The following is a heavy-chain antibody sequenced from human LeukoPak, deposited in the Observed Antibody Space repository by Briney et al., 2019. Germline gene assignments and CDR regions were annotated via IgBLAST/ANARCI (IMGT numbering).Heavy chain of an antibody. Sequence: GGSLRLSCAASGFTFSSYAMHWVRQAPGKGLEYVSAISSNGGSTYYANSVEGRFTISRDNSKNTLYLQMGSLRAEDMAVYYCARDLGELTRVFDYWGQGTLVTVSS. CDR3: ARDLGELTRVFDY. V-gene: IGHV3-64*01. D-gene: IGHD3-16*01. CDR2: ISSNGGST. J-gene: IGHJ4*01. CDR1: GFTFSSYA.